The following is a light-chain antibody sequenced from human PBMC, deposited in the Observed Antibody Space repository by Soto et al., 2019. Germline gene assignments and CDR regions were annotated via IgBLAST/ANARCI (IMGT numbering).Light chain of an antibody. CDR2: AAS. CDR3: QQSYTTPLT. CDR1: QSISSY. V-gene: IGKV1-39*01. J-gene: IGKJ4*01. Sequence: DIQMTQSPSSLSASVGDRVTITCRASQSISSYLNWYQQKPGKAPKLLIYAASSLQSGVPSRFSGSGSGTDFTLTINSLQPEDSATYFCQQSYTTPLTFGGGTKVDIK.